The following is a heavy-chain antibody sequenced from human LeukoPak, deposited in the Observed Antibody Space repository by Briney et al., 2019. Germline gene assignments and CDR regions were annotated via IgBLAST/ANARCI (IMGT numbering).Heavy chain of an antibody. CDR3: ARQRVRVFGLYYYYYGMDV. Sequence: SETLSLTCTGSGGSISSYYWSWIRQPPGKGLEWIGYIYYSGSTNYNPSLKSRVTISVDTSKNQFSLKLSSVTAADTAVYYCARQRVRVFGLYYYYYGMDVWGQGTTVTVSS. D-gene: IGHD3-10*01. J-gene: IGHJ6*02. V-gene: IGHV4-59*01. CDR1: GGSISSYY. CDR2: IYYSGST.